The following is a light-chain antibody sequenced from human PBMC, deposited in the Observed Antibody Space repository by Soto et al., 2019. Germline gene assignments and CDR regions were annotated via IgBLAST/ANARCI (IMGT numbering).Light chain of an antibody. CDR2: DAS. CDR1: HSVSNY. Sequence: EIGLSQSPATLPLSTGERATLSSRARHSVSNYLAWYQQQPGQAPRLLIYDASNRATGIPARFSGSGSGTDFTLTISSLELEDFAVYYCQQYINWPPGITFGQGTKVDIK. CDR3: QQYINWPPGIT. J-gene: IGKJ1*01. V-gene: IGKV3-11*01.